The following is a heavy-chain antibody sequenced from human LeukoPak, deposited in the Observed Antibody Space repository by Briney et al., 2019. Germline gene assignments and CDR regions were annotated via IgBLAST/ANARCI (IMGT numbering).Heavy chain of an antibody. D-gene: IGHD2-2*01. CDR3: ARNRVVVAPAAPDY. CDR1: GFTFSSYS. CDR2: ISSDSNHI. V-gene: IGHV3-21*01. J-gene: IGHJ4*02. Sequence: GGSLRLSCAASGFTFSSYSLNWVRQAPGKGLEWVSSISSDSNHIYYADSVKGRFTISRDNAKHSLYLQMNSLGAEDTAVYYCARNRVVVAPAAPDYWGQGTLVTVSS.